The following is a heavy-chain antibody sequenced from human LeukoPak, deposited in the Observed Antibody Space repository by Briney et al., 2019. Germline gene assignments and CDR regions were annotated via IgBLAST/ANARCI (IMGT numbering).Heavy chain of an antibody. D-gene: IGHD2-15*01. CDR3: ATVPCSGGSCGGQEDY. CDR2: IIPIFGTA. Sequence: SVKVSCKASGGTFSSYAISWVRQAPGQGLEWMGGIIPIFGTANYAQKFQGRVTITADESTSTAYMELSSLRSEDTAVYYCATVPCSGGSCGGQEDYWGQGTLVTVSS. CDR1: GGTFSSYA. J-gene: IGHJ4*02. V-gene: IGHV1-69*13.